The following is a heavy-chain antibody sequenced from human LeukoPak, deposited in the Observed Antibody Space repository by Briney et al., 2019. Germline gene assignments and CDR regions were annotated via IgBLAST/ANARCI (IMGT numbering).Heavy chain of an antibody. CDR2: ISAYNGNT. CDR3: AREVGAKYSYGYGYYYYYMDV. V-gene: IGHV1-18*01. D-gene: IGHD5-18*01. CDR1: GYTFTSYG. J-gene: IGHJ6*03. Sequence: RASVKVSCMASGYTFTSYGISWVRQAPGQGLEWTGWISAYNGNTNYAQKLQGRVTMTTDTSTSTAYMELRSLRSDDTAVYYCAREVGAKYSYGYGYYYYYMDVWGKGTTVTISS.